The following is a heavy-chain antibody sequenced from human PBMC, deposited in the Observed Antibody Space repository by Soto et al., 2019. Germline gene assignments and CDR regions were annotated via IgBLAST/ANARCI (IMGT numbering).Heavy chain of an antibody. V-gene: IGHV1-3*01. CDR2: INAGNGNT. D-gene: IGHD3-16*01. Sequence: GASVKVSCKASGYTFTSYAMHWVRQAPGQRLEWMGWINAGNGNTKYSQKFQGRVTITRDTSASTAYMELSSLRSEDTAVYYCARDNLLMVPCCGYYYGIAFWSQGTTVTGSS. J-gene: IGHJ6*02. CDR3: ARDNLLMVPCCGYYYGIAF. CDR1: GYTFTSYA.